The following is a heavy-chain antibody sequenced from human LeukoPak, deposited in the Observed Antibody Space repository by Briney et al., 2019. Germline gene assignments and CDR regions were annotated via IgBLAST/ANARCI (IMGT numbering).Heavy chain of an antibody. Sequence: PSETLSLTCTVSGGSISSSSDNWACVRQPPGKGLEWIGSISYSGNTYYNPSLKSRVTMSVETSKSQFSLKLSSVTAADTAVYYCVRRHKYPSGYGLDVWGQGTTVTVSS. J-gene: IGHJ6*02. D-gene: IGHD2-15*01. CDR3: VRRHKYPSGYGLDV. CDR2: ISYSGNT. CDR1: GGSISSSSDN. V-gene: IGHV4-39*01.